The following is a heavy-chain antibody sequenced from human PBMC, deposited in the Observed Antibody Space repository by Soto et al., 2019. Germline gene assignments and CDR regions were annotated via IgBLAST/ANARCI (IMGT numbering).Heavy chain of an antibody. D-gene: IGHD3-3*01. V-gene: IGHV2-5*02. Sequence: QITLMESGPRLVKPTQTLTLTCTFTGFSLNTGGVGVGWIRQPPGKALEWLAVIFWDDDKRYSPSLKSRLTIFKDTSKNQVVLLMTNMDPVDTATYYCAHRMGQYNFWNGGYFDFCRQGTLVTVSS. CDR1: GFSLNTGGVG. J-gene: IGHJ4*02. CDR3: AHRMGQYNFWNGGYFDF. CDR2: IFWDDDK.